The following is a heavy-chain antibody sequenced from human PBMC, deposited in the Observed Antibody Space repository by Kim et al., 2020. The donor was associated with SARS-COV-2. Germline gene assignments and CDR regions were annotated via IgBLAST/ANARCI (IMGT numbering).Heavy chain of an antibody. CDR2: TYYRSKWYN. CDR3: ARDEVSIAAAGTSSVIDY. CDR1: GDSVSSNSAA. Sequence: SQTLSLTCAISGDSVSSNSAAWNWIRQSPSRGLEWLGRTYYRSKWYNDYAVSVKSRITINPDTSKNQFSLQLNSVTPEDTAVYYCARDEVSIAAAGTSSVIDYWGQGTLVTVSS. V-gene: IGHV6-1*01. D-gene: IGHD6-13*01. J-gene: IGHJ4*02.